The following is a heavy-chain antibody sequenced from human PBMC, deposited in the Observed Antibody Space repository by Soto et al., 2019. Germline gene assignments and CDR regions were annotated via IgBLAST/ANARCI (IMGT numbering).Heavy chain of an antibody. CDR1: GFTFSSYA. V-gene: IGHV3-30-3*01. J-gene: IGHJ4*02. CDR2: ISYDGSNK. D-gene: IGHD6-19*01. Sequence: QVQLVESGGGVVQPGRSLRLSCAASGFTFSSYAMHWVRQAPGKGLEWVAVISYDGSNKYYADSVKGRFTISRDNSKNTLYLQMNSVRAEDTAVYYCARDLAPGIAVAGTMGRWGQGTLVTVSS. CDR3: ARDLAPGIAVAGTMGR.